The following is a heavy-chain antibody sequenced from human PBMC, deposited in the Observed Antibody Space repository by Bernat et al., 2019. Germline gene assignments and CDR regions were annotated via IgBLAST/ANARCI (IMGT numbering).Heavy chain of an antibody. V-gene: IGHV3-30*04. CDR1: GFTFSSYA. CDR3: AKGGGYSYGMDY. CDR2: ISYDGSNK. Sequence: QVQLVESGGGVVQPGRSLRLSCAASGFTFSSYAMHWVRQAPGKGLEWVAVISYDGSNKYYADSVKGRFTISRDNSKNTLYLQMNSQRAEDTAVYYCAKGGGYSYGMDYWGQGTLVTVSS. J-gene: IGHJ4*02. D-gene: IGHD5-18*01.